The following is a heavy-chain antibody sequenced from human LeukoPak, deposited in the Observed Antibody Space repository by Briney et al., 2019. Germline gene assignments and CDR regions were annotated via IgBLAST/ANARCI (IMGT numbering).Heavy chain of an antibody. Sequence: EAGGSLRLSCAASGFTFSSYSMNWVRQAPGKGLEWVSSISSSSSYIYYADSVKGRFTISRDNAKNSLYLQMNSLRAEDTAVYYCAREGPLGGIDYWGQGTLVTVSS. CDR3: AREGPLGGIDY. CDR1: GFTFSSYS. J-gene: IGHJ4*02. CDR2: ISSSSSYI. D-gene: IGHD3-16*01. V-gene: IGHV3-21*01.